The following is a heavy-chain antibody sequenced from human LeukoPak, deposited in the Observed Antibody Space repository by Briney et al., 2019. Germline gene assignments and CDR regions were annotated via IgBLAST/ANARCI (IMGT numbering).Heavy chain of an antibody. Sequence: SETLSLTCTVSGGSISSGSYYGSWIRQPAGKGLEWIGRIYTSGSTNYNPSLKSRVTISVDTSKNQFSLKLSSVTAADTAVYYCARDGYYYDFSGHRPFDYWGQGTLVTVSS. V-gene: IGHV4-61*02. CDR2: IYTSGST. CDR3: ARDGYYYDFSGHRPFDY. J-gene: IGHJ4*02. CDR1: GGSISSGSYY. D-gene: IGHD3-22*01.